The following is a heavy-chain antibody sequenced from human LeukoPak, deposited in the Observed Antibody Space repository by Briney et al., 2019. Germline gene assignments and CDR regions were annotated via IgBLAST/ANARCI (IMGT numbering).Heavy chain of an antibody. CDR3: AKDRRLASFDY. CDR2: ISSSGSTI. D-gene: IGHD6-25*01. CDR1: GFTFSSYE. Sequence: TGGSLRLSCAASGFTFSSYEMNWVRQAPGKGLEWVSYISSSGSTIYYADSVKGRFTISRDNAKNSLYLQMNSLRAGDTAIYYCAKDRRLASFDYGGQGTLVTVSS. V-gene: IGHV3-48*03. J-gene: IGHJ4*02.